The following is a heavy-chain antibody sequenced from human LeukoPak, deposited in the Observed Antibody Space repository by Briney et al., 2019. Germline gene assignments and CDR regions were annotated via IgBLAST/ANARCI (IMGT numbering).Heavy chain of an antibody. J-gene: IGHJ4*02. CDR1: GGSISSYY. Sequence: PSETLSLTCTVSGGSISSYYWTRIRQPAGKGLEWIGRISSSGSTDYNPSLKSRVTMSVDTSKNQFSLSLTSVTAADTAVYYCAREGRGSTQAYWGQGTLVTVSS. CDR2: ISSSGST. V-gene: IGHV4-4*07. D-gene: IGHD2-15*01. CDR3: AREGRGSTQAY.